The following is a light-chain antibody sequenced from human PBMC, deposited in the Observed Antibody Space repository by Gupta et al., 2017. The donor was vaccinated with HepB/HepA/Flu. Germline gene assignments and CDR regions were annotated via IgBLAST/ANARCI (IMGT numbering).Light chain of an antibody. J-gene: IGKJ1*01. CDR1: QSISSW. CDR3: QQYDSYSPWT. V-gene: IGKV1-5*03. Sequence: DIQLTQSPSTLSASVGDRVTINCRASQSISSWLAWYQQKPGKAPKALIYEASNLESGVPSRFSCSGSGTEFTLTISSLQPDDFATYYCQQYDSYSPWTFGQGTKVEIK. CDR2: EAS.